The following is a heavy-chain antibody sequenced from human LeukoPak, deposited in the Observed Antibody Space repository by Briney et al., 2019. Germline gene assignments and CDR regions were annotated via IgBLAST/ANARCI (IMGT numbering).Heavy chain of an antibody. Sequence: GGSLRLFCVASGFDISYNYVGWVRQAPGKGLEWVSVIFSYGSTYYADSVKGRFTVSRDYSKNTLYLQMNSLRAEDTAVYYCARDRSGDVWGQGTMVTVSS. CDR1: GFDISYNY. V-gene: IGHV3-53*01. CDR2: IFSYGST. CDR3: ARDRSGDV. J-gene: IGHJ3*01.